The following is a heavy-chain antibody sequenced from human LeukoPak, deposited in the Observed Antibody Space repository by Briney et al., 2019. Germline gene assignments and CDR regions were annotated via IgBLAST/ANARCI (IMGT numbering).Heavy chain of an antibody. D-gene: IGHD3-16*02. CDR2: INSDGSST. V-gene: IGHV3-74*01. CDR1: GFTFSSYW. Sequence: GGSLRLSCAASGFTFSSYWMHWVRQAPGKGLVWVSRINSDGSSTSYADSVKGRFTISRDNAKNTLYLQMNSLRAEDTAVYYCAGGPSIMITFGGVIAAGLDYWGQGTLVTVSS. J-gene: IGHJ4*02. CDR3: AGGPSIMITFGGVIAAGLDY.